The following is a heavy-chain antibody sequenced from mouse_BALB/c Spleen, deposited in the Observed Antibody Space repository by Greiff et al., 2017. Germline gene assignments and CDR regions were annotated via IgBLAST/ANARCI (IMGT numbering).Heavy chain of an antibody. CDR3: ARTMITTAWFAY. CDR1: GFDFSRYW. D-gene: IGHD2-4*01. J-gene: IGHJ3*01. Sequence: EVKLLESGGGLVQPGGSLKLSCAASGFDFSRYWMSWVRQAPGKGLEWIGEINPDSSTINYTPSLKDKFIISRDNAKNTLYLQMSKVRSEDTALYYCARTMITTAWFAYWGQGTLVTVSA. CDR2: INPDSSTI. V-gene: IGHV4-1*02.